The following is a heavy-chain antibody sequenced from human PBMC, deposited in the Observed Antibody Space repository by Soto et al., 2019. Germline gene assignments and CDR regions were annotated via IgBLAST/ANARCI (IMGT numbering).Heavy chain of an antibody. Sequence: EVQLVESGGGLVQPGGSLRLSCAASGFTFDSYTMHWVRQAPGKGLEFVSAIKNNGGSTYYANSVKGRFTISRDNSKNTLFLQMGSLRAEDMAVYYCARDRYCDSTTCYELGGLDYWGQGTLVTVSS. D-gene: IGHD2-2*01. CDR1: GFTFDSYT. V-gene: IGHV3-64*01. CDR3: ARDRYCDSTTCYELGGLDY. J-gene: IGHJ4*02. CDR2: IKNNGGST.